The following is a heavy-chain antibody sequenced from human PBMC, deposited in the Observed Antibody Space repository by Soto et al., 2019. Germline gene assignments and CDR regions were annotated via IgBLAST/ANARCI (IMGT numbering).Heavy chain of an antibody. V-gene: IGHV5-51*01. CDR2: IYPGDSDT. D-gene: IGHD6-13*01. CDR1: GYSFTSYW. CDR3: ARTSAAGKYYYGMDV. J-gene: IGHJ6*02. Sequence: GESLKISCQAFGYSFTSYWIGWVRQMPGKGLEWMGIIYPGDSDTRYSPSFQGQVTISADKSISTAYLQWSSLKASDTAMYYCARTSAAGKYYYGMDVWGQGTTVTVSS.